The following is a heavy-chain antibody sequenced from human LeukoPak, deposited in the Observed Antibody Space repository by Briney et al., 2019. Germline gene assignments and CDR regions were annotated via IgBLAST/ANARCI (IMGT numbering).Heavy chain of an antibody. CDR1: GGSISSNSYY. J-gene: IGHJ4*02. CDR3: AREGDVVPAQIDY. V-gene: IGHV4-61*02. CDR2: IYTSGST. D-gene: IGHD2-2*01. Sequence: SETLSLTCTVSGGSISSNSYYWSWIRQPAGKGLEWIGRIYTSGSTNYNPSLKSRVTISVDTSKNQFSLKLSSVTAADTAVYYCAREGDVVPAQIDYWGREPWSPSPQ.